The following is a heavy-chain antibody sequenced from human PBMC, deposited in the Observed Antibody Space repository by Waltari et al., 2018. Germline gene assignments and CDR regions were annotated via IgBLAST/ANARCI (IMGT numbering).Heavy chain of an antibody. CDR2: ISWDSGSL. CDR1: GFTFGDYA. Sequence: EVQLVESGGGLVLPGTSLRLSCADSGFTFGDYAMHWVRHAPGKGLEWVAGISWDSGSLDYGDSVKGRFSISRDNTKKSLYLQMNSLRIEDTAFYFCARGVPRNSGGSVGYWYFDFWGRGTLVAVSS. J-gene: IGHJ2*01. V-gene: IGHV3-9*01. CDR3: ARGVPRNSGGSVGYWYFDF. D-gene: IGHD2-2*01.